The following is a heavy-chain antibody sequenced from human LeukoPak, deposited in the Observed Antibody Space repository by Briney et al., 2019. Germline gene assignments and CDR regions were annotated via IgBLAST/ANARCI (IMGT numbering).Heavy chain of an antibody. V-gene: IGHV3-48*03. Sequence: GGSLRLSCAASEFIFSGYEMNWVRQAPGKGLEWVSYISNSGNTIYYADSVKGRFTISRDNAKSSLYLQMNSLRAEDTAIYYCARSPLADYFDYWGQGTLVTVSS. CDR3: ARSPLADYFDY. D-gene: IGHD3-3*02. J-gene: IGHJ4*02. CDR2: ISNSGNTI. CDR1: EFIFSGYE.